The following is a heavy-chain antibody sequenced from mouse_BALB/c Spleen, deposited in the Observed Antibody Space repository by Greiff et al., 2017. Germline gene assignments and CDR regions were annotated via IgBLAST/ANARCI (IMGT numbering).Heavy chain of an antibody. D-gene: IGHD1-1*01. V-gene: IGHV1-67*01. CDR3: AYGSSYLFAY. J-gene: IGHJ3*01. CDR2: ISTYSGNT. Sequence: VQLQQSGPELVRPGVSVKISCKGSGYTFTDYAMHWVKQSHAKSLEWIGVISTYSGNTNYNQKFKGKATMTVDKSSSTAYMELARLTSEDSAIYYCAYGSSYLFAYWGQGTLVTVSA. CDR1: GYTFTDYA.